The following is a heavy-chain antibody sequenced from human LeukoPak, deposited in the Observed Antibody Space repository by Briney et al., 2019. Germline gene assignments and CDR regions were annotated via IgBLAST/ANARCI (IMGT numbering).Heavy chain of an antibody. CDR3: AIHMARRSYQTFDY. CDR2: IYYSGST. CDR1: GGSISSSSYY. Sequence: SETLSLTCAVSGGSISSSSYYWGWIRQPPGKGLEWIGSIYYSGSTYYNPSLKSRVTISVDTSKNQFSLKLSSVTAADTAVYYCAIHMARRSYQTFDYWGQGTLVTVSS. J-gene: IGHJ4*02. V-gene: IGHV4-39*01. D-gene: IGHD1-26*01.